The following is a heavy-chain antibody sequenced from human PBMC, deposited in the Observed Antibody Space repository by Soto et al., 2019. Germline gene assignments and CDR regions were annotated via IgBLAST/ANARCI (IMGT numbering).Heavy chain of an antibody. CDR2: IYHSGST. CDR1: GGSISSGGYS. D-gene: IGHD5-12*01. J-gene: IGHJ4*02. CDR3: ARASYSGYDFDY. V-gene: IGHV4-30-2*01. Sequence: QLQLQESGSGLVKPSQTLSLTCAVSGGSISSGGYSWSWIRQPPGKGLEWIGYIYHSGSTYYNPSLKSRVTISVDGSKNQFTLKLSSVTAADTAVYYCARASYSGYDFDYWGQGTLVTVSS.